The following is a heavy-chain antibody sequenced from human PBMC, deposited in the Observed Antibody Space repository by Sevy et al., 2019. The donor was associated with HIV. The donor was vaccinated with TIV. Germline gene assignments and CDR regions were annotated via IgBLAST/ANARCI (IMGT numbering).Heavy chain of an antibody. CDR1: GFTFSSYW. CDR3: FSCCSLFDY. V-gene: IGHV3-74*01. D-gene: IGHD2-15*01. J-gene: IGHJ4*02. CDR2: INSDGSST. Sequence: GGSLRLSCAASGFTFSSYWMHWVRQAPGKGLGWVSRINSDGSSTSYADSVKGRFTSSRDNAKNTLYLQMNSLRAEDTAVYYCFSCCSLFDYWGQGTLVTVSS.